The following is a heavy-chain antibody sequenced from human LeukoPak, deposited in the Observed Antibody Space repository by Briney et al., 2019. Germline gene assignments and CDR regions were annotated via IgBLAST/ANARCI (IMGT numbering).Heavy chain of an antibody. J-gene: IGHJ4*02. CDR3: ARYPASSIAAAGFRS. CDR1: GGSFSGYY. D-gene: IGHD6-13*01. CDR2: INHSGST. Sequence: SETLSLTCAVYGGSFSGYYWSWIRQPPGEGVEWIGEINHSGSTNYNPSLKSRVTISVDTSKNQFSLKLSSVTAADTAVYYCARYPASSIAAAGFRSWGQGTLVTVSS. V-gene: IGHV4-34*01.